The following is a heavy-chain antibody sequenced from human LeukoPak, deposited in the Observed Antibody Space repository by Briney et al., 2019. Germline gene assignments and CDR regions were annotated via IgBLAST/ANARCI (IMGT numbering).Heavy chain of an antibody. CDR3: ARHSPKYSSSWYSLFDY. V-gene: IGHV4-59*08. Sequence: SETLSLTCTVSGGSISSYYWSWIRQPPGKGLEWIGYIYYSGGTNYNPSLKSRVTISVDTSKNQFSLKLSSVTAADTAVYYCARHSPKYSSSWYSLFDYWGQGTLVTVSS. J-gene: IGHJ4*02. D-gene: IGHD6-13*01. CDR2: IYYSGGT. CDR1: GGSISSYY.